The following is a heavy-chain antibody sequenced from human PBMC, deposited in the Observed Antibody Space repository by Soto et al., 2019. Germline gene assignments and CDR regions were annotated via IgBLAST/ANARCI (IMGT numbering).Heavy chain of an antibody. Sequence: QVQLVESGGGVVQPGRSLRLSCAASGFTFSSYGMHWVRQAPDKGLEWVAVISYDGSNKYYADSVKGRFTISRDNSKNTLYLQMNSLRAEDTAVYYCAKGYSSSWYYFDYWGQGTLVTVSS. J-gene: IGHJ4*02. CDR2: ISYDGSNK. CDR3: AKGYSSSWYYFDY. V-gene: IGHV3-30*18. CDR1: GFTFSSYG. D-gene: IGHD6-13*01.